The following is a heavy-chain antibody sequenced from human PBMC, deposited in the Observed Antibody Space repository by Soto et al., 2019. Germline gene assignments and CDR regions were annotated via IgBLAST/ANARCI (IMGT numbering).Heavy chain of an antibody. Sequence: PXETLSLTCPLSGGSVRAPDWWNWVRQSPDKGLEWIAEVHISGHSNYNPSLRSRVSVSIDSSKNQFYLNLNSVTAADTAIYYCASVRKGCSAKNCYFDPWGQGTQVTVYS. CDR1: GGSVRAPDW. CDR3: ASVRKGCSAKNCYFDP. D-gene: IGHD2-15*01. CDR2: VHISGHS. J-gene: IGHJ5*01. V-gene: IGHV4-4*02.